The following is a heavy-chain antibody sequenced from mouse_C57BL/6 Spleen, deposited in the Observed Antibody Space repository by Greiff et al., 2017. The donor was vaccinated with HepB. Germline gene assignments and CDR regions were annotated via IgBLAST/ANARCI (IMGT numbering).Heavy chain of an antibody. CDR2: IDPENGDT. D-gene: IGHD1-1*01. J-gene: IGHJ2*01. Sequence: VQLQQSGAELVRPGASVKLSCTASGFNIKDDYMHWVKQRPEQGLEWIGWIDPENGDTEYASKFQGKATITADTSSNTAYLQLSSLTSEDTAVYYCTFAFYGSSYLYYFDYWGHCTTLTVSS. CDR3: TFAFYGSSYLYYFDY. V-gene: IGHV14-4*01. CDR1: GFNIKDDY.